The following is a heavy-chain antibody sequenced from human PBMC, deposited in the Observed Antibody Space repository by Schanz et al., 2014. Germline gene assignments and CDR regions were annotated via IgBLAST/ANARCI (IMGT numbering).Heavy chain of an antibody. CDR1: GFAVSNHY. D-gene: IGHD6-13*01. CDR2: IYSSGTT. Sequence: VQLVESGGGLVQPGGSLRLSCVVSGFAVSNHYMSWVRQAPGKGLEWVSLIYSSGTTKYADSVKGRFTISRDNSKNTLYLQMNSLRTEDTAVYYCARDPPGIAAAGSGYSWGQGTLVTVSS. CDR3: ARDPPGIAAAGSGYS. V-gene: IGHV3-66*01. J-gene: IGHJ5*02.